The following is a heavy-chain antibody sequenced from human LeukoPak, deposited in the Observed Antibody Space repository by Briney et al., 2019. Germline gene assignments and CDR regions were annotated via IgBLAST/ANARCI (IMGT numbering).Heavy chain of an antibody. CDR3: AKDPNYYDSSGYYH. CDR1: GFTFSSYA. CDR2: ISGSGGGT. Sequence: PGASLRVSCAASGFTFSSYAMSWVRQAPGKGLEWVSAISGSGGGTYYADSVKGRFTISRDNSKNTLYLQMNSLRAEDTAVYYCAKDPNYYDSSGYYHWGQGTLVTVSS. V-gene: IGHV3-23*01. D-gene: IGHD3-22*01. J-gene: IGHJ5*02.